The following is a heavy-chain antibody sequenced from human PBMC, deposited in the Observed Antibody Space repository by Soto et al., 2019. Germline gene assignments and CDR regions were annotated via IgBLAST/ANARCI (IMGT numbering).Heavy chain of an antibody. CDR2: IDPSDSQT. CDR1: GYSFAGYW. J-gene: IGHJ4*02. D-gene: IGHD3-22*01. Sequence: PGESLKLACNGSGYSFAGYWITWVRQKPGKGLEWMGRIDPSDSQTYYSPSFRGHVTISATKSITTVFLQWSSLRASDTAMYYCARQIYDSDTGPNFQYHFDSWGQGTPVTVSS. CDR3: ARQIYDSDTGPNFQYHFDS. V-gene: IGHV5-10-1*01.